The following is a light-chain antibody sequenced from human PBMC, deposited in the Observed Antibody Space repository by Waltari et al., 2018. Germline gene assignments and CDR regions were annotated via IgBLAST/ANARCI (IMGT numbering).Light chain of an antibody. CDR2: SDN. Sequence: QSVLTQPPSTSGTPGQRVIISCSGSISNIGSSTVTWYQQLPGKAPNLLIYSDNQRPAGVPDRFSGSKSGTSASLAISGLQSEDEADYFCAAWDDGLLFGGGTKLTVL. CDR1: ISNIGSST. J-gene: IGLJ2*01. CDR3: AAWDDGLL. V-gene: IGLV1-44*01.